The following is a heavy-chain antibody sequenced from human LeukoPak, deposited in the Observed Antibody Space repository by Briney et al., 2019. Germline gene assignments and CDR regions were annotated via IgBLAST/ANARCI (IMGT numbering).Heavy chain of an antibody. CDR1: GGSISSGSYY. D-gene: IGHD2-15*01. CDR2: IYYSGST. CDR3: ARHLPTGCSGGSCYDNDAFDI. Sequence: PSETLSLTCTVSGGSISSGSYYWGWIRQPPGKGLEWIGSIYYSGSTYYNPSLKSRVTISVDTSKNQFSLKLSSVTAADTAVYYCARHLPTGCSGGSCYDNDAFDIWGQGTMVTVSS. V-gene: IGHV4-39*01. J-gene: IGHJ3*02.